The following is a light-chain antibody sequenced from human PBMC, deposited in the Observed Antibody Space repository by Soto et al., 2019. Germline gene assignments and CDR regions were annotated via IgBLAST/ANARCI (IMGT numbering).Light chain of an antibody. V-gene: IGKV1-39*01. CDR3: QQSYSTWT. CDR1: QGISNY. J-gene: IGKJ1*01. Sequence: EIQLTQSPSFLSASVGDRATITCRASQGISNYLNWYQQKPGKAPKLLIYGASSLQSGVPSRFSGSGSGTDFTLTISSLQPEDFASYYCQQSYSTWTFGQGTKVDI. CDR2: GAS.